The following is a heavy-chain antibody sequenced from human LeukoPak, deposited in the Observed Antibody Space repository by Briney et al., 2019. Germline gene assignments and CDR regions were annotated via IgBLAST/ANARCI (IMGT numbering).Heavy chain of an antibody. D-gene: IGHD4-17*01. CDR1: GFTFSAYS. CDR2: ISSSTSDI. Sequence: PGGSLRLSRAASGFTFSAYSMNWVRQAPGKGLEWVSSISSSTSDIYYADSVKGRFTISRDNAKNSLYLQMNSLRAEDTALYYCAITREYGDYVFGFWGQGTLVTVSS. J-gene: IGHJ4*02. CDR3: AITREYGDYVFGF. V-gene: IGHV3-21*01.